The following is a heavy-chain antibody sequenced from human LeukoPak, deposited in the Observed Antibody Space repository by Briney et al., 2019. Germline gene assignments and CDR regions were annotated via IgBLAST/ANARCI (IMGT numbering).Heavy chain of an antibody. Sequence: SVKVSCKASGGTFSSYAISWVRQAPGQGLEWMGRIIPIFGTANYAQKFQGRVSITTDESTSTAYMELSSLRSEDTAVYYCARMRDDYGLNWGQGTLVTVTS. D-gene: IGHD4-17*01. V-gene: IGHV1-69*05. CDR3: ARMRDDYGLN. CDR1: GGTFSSYA. CDR2: IIPIFGTA. J-gene: IGHJ4*02.